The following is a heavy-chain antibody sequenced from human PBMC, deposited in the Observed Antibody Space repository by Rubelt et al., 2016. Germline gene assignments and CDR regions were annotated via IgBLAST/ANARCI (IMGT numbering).Heavy chain of an antibody. J-gene: IGHJ4*02. D-gene: IGHD5-24*01. V-gene: IGHV4-59*01. CDR1: GASISSYY. Sequence: LQKPSETLSLTCSVFGASISSYYWSWIRQPPGKGLEWIASFYHTGSTTYNPSLKRRVTISVDTSKNQFSLKLTSVTAADTAVYYCARDWGFQMATEPYFDYWGQGTLVTVSS. CDR3: ARDWGFQMATEPYFDY. CDR2: FYHTGST.